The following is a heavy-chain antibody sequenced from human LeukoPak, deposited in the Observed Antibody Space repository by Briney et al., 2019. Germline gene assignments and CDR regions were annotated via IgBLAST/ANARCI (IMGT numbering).Heavy chain of an antibody. Sequence: GGSLRLSCAASGFTFSSYAMIWVRQAPGKGLEWVSAISGSGGTTYYADSVKGRFTISRDNSKNTLYLQMNSLRAEDTAVYYCAKTFGEFSMSAFDIWGQGTMVTVSS. J-gene: IGHJ3*02. V-gene: IGHV3-23*01. CDR3: AKTFGEFSMSAFDI. D-gene: IGHD3-10*01. CDR1: GFTFSSYA. CDR2: ISGSGGTT.